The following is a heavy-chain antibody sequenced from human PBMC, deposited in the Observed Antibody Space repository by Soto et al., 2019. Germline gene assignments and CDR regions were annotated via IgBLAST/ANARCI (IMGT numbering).Heavy chain of an antibody. CDR3: ARIIVGATSDWFDP. J-gene: IGHJ5*02. Sequence: ASVKVSCKASGGTFSSYAISWVRQAPGQGLEWMGGIIPIFGTANYAQKFQGRVTITADESTSTAYMELSSLRSEDTAVYYCARIIVGATSDWFDPWGQGTLVTVSS. CDR1: GGTFSSYA. D-gene: IGHD1-26*01. CDR2: IIPIFGTA. V-gene: IGHV1-69*13.